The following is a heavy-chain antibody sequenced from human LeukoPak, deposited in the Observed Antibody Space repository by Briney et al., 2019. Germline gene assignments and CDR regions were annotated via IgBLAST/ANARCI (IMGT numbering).Heavy chain of an antibody. D-gene: IGHD2-2*01. CDR3: AKVSGWKYQLPTVDY. Sequence: GGSLRVSCAASGFTFSSYAMSWVRQAPGKGLEWVSAISGSGGSTYYADSVKGRFTISRDNSKNTLYLQMNSLRAEDTAVYYCAKVSGWKYQLPTVDYWGQGTLVTVSS. J-gene: IGHJ4*02. CDR2: ISGSGGST. CDR1: GFTFSSYA. V-gene: IGHV3-23*01.